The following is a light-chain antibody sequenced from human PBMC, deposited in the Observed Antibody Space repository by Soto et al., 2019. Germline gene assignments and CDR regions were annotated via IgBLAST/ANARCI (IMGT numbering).Light chain of an antibody. CDR2: GAS. J-gene: IGKJ5*01. CDR1: QTVRNNY. CDR3: QQYDNSPIT. Sequence: EVVLTQSPGTLSLSQGERATLSCRASQTVRNNYLAWYQQKPGQAPRLLIYGASSRATGIPDRFSGTGSETDFTLTISRLEPEDFAVYYCQQYDNSPITFGQGTRLEI. V-gene: IGKV3-20*01.